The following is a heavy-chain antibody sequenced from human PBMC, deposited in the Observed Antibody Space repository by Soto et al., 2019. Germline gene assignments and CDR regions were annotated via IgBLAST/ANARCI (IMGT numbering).Heavy chain of an antibody. J-gene: IGHJ4*02. CDR3: ARDPNTYYYDSSGYSKALLDY. D-gene: IGHD3-22*01. CDR2: ISSSSSTI. V-gene: IGHV3-48*02. Sequence: GGSLRLSCAASGFTFSSYSMNWVRQAPGKGLEWVSYISSSSSTIYYADSVKGRFTISRDNAKNSLYLQMNSLRDEDTAVYYCARDPNTYYYDSSGYSKALLDYWGQGTRVTVSS. CDR1: GFTFSSYS.